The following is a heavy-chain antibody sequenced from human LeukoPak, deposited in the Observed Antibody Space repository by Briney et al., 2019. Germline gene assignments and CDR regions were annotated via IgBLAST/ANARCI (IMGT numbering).Heavy chain of an antibody. D-gene: IGHD6-13*01. Sequence: ASVKVSCKASGYTFTGYYMHWVRQAPGQGLEWMGWINPNSGGTNYAQKFQGRVTMTRDTSISTAYMELSRLRSDDTAVYYCAREDSSSWYGWFDPWGQGTPVTVSS. CDR2: INPNSGGT. V-gene: IGHV1-2*02. J-gene: IGHJ5*02. CDR1: GYTFTGYY. CDR3: AREDSSSWYGWFDP.